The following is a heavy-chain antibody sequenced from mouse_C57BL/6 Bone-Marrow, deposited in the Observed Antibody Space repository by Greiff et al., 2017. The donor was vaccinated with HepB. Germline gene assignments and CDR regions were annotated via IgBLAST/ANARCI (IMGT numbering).Heavy chain of an antibody. CDR3: ARGRLRAWFAY. CDR2: INPSSGDT. CDR1: GYTFTSYW. V-gene: IGHV1-7*01. Sequence: VQLVESGAELAKPGASVKLSCKASGYTFTSYWMHWVNQRPGQGLEWIGYINPSSGDTKYNQKFKDKATLTADKSSSTAYMQQSSLTYEVSAVYYCARGRLRAWFAYWGQGTPVTVSA. J-gene: IGHJ3*01. D-gene: IGHD2-4*01.